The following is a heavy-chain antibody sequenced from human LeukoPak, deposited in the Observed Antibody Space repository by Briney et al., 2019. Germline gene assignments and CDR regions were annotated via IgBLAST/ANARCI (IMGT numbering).Heavy chain of an antibody. CDR3: ASASPNIVVVPAARNDASDI. V-gene: IGHV4-30-4*08. J-gene: IGHJ3*02. CDR1: GGSISSGDYY. CDR2: IYYSGST. D-gene: IGHD2-2*01. Sequence: SSETLSLTCTVSGGSISSGDYYWSWIRQPPGKGLEWIGYIYYSGSTYYNPSLKSRVTISVDTSKNQFSLKLSSVTAADTAVYYCASASPNIVVVPAARNDASDIWGQGTMVTVSS.